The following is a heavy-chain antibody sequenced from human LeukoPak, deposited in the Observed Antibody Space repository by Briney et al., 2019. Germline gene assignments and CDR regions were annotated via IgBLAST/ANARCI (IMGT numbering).Heavy chain of an antibody. J-gene: IGHJ5*02. CDR1: GYSFTSYW. V-gene: IGHV5-51*01. CDR3: ARHTYDCSSTSCYSFDP. CDR2: IYPGDSDT. Sequence: GESLKISCKGSGYSFTSYWIGWVRQMPGKGLEWMGIIYPGDSDTRYSPSSQGPVPIYADKTIRTAYLQWSSLKASDTAMYYCARHTYDCSSTSCYSFDPWGQGTLVTVSS. D-gene: IGHD2-2*02.